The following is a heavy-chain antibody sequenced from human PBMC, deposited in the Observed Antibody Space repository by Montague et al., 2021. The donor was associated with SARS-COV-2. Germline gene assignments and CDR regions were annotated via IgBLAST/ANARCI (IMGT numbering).Heavy chain of an antibody. CDR2: IWYDGSIK. D-gene: IGHD3-9*01. CDR1: GFNFSSYG. V-gene: IGHV3-33*01. CDR3: ARDWWNGDWLFGLYYYHGMDV. Sequence: SRRISCAASGFNFSSYGMHWVRQAPGKGLEWVAVIWYDGSIKYYADSVKGRFTISRDNSKNTLYLQMNSLGAEDTAVYYCARDWWNGDWLFGLYYYHGMDVWGQGTTVTVSS. J-gene: IGHJ6*02.